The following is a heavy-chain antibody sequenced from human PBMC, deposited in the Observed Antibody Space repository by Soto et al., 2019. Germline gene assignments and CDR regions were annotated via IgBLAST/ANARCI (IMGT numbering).Heavy chain of an antibody. Sequence: SLRLSCAASGFPFSSHGMHWVRQAPGKGLDWVGVIWYDGSNKDYAESVKGRFTISRDNSKNMLYLQMNSLRADDTAVYYCANSNNWGQGTMVTVSS. CDR2: IWYDGSNK. CDR3: ANSNN. J-gene: IGHJ4*02. V-gene: IGHV3-33*03. CDR1: GFPFSSHG.